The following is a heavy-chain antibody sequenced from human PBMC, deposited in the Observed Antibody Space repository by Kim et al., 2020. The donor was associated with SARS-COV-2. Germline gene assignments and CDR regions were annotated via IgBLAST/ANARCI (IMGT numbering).Heavy chain of an antibody. Sequence: SETLSLTCTVSGGSLSSGAYYWGWIRQPPGKGLEWIGSIYYSGSTYYTPSVKRRVTISIDTSKNQFSLKLTSVTAADTAVYYCASEVIALGLNDKWGQG. V-gene: IGHV4-39*01. CDR3: ASEVIALGLNDK. J-gene: IGHJ4*02. CDR1: GGSLSSGAYY. D-gene: IGHD6-19*01. CDR2: IYYSGST.